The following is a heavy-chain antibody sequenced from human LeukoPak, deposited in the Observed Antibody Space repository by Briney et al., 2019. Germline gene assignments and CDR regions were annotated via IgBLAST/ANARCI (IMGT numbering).Heavy chain of an antibody. Sequence: SETLSLTCTVSGGSISSYYWSWIRQPPGKGLEWIGYIYYSGSTNYNPSLKSRVTISVDTSKNQFSLKLSSVTAADTAVCYCARAEYYYDSTVDYWGQGTLVTVSS. CDR2: IYYSGST. CDR3: ARAEYYYDSTVDY. D-gene: IGHD3-22*01. J-gene: IGHJ4*02. CDR1: GGSISSYY. V-gene: IGHV4-59*08.